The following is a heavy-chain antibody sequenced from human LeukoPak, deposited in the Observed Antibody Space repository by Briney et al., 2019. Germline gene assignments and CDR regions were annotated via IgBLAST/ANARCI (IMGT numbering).Heavy chain of an antibody. D-gene: IGHD3-10*01. CDR3: ARGRVYYGSGSYYKGPRPPFDY. CDR2: INPSGGST. CDR1: GYTFTRYY. Sequence: ASVKVSCKASGYTFTRYYMHWVRQAPGQGLEWMGIINPSGGSTSYAQKFQGRVTMTRNTSISTAYMELSSLRSEDTAVYYCARGRVYYGSGSYYKGPRPPFDYWGQGTLVTVSS. V-gene: IGHV1-46*01. J-gene: IGHJ4*02.